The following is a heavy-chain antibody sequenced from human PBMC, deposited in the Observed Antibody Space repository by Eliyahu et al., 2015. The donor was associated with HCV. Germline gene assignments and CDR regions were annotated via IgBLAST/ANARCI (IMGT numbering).Heavy chain of an antibody. D-gene: IGHD6-19*01. V-gene: IGHV4-59*01. CDR2: IPYSGST. J-gene: IGHJ5*02. CDR1: GGSITTYH. Sequence: QVQLQESGPGLVKPSETLSLTCTVXGGSITTYHWSWIRQPPGKGLGRVWDIPYSGSTNYNPPLKSRVTISVDTSKNQFSLNLTSVTAADTAVYYCASGGGGIAVAGTGGWFDPWGQGTLVTVSS. CDR3: ASGGGGIAVAGTGGWFDP.